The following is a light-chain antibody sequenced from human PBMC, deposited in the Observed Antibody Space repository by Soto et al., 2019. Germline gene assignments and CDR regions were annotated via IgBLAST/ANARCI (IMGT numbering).Light chain of an antibody. V-gene: IGKV3-20*01. J-gene: IGKJ2*01. CDR1: QSVTSSY. CDR3: QQYGSSPMYT. CDR2: GAS. Sequence: EIVLTQSPGTLSLSPGERATLSCRASQSVTSSYLAWYQQKPGQAPRLLIYGASSRATGIPDRFSGSGSGTDFTLTISRLEREDFPVYYCQQYGSSPMYTFGQGTKLEIK.